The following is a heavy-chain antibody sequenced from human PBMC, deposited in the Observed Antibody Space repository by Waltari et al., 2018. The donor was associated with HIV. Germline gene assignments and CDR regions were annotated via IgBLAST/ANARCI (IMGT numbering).Heavy chain of an antibody. J-gene: IGHJ4*02. CDR1: RDVFTNFS. D-gene: IGHD5-12*01. Sequence: VQLVQSGAEMKKPGSSVRVSCKCSRDVFTNFSFNWLRQAPGQRPEWMAELTPAFGTTDYARKCRGRVTLSADKSASTIYMDLRSLSSGDTAVYYCAASPERPGFEAPLFFFDYWGQGTLITVSS. V-gene: IGHV1-69*13. CDR2: LTPAFGTT. CDR3: AASPERPGFEAPLFFFDY.